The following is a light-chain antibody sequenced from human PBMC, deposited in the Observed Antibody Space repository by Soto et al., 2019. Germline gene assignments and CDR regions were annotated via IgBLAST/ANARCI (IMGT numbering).Light chain of an antibody. J-gene: IGKJ1*01. CDR1: QSISSL. CDR3: QQYGSSPRT. Sequence: EIVLTQSPATLSVSPGERATLSCMASQSISSLLAWYQQKPGQTPRLLIYSASTRATGIPARFSGSGSGTDFTLTISRLEPEDFAVYYCQQYGSSPRTFGQGTKVDIK. CDR2: SAS. V-gene: IGKV3-15*01.